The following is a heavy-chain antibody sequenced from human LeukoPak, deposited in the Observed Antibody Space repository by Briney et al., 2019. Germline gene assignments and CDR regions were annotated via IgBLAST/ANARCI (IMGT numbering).Heavy chain of an antibody. CDR3: ARDQGAAAGPIYGMDV. V-gene: IGHV4-31*03. CDR2: IYYSGST. J-gene: IGHJ6*02. D-gene: IGHD6-13*01. Sequence: SETLSLTCPVSGGSISSSSYYWSWIRQHPGKGLEWIGYIYYSGSTYYNPSLKSRVTISVDTSKNQFSLKLSSVTAADTAVYYCARDQGAAAGPIYGMDVWGQGTTVTVSS. CDR1: GGSISSSSYY.